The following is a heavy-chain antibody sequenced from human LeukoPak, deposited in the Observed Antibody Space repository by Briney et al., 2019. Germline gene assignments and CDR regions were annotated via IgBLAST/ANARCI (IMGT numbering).Heavy chain of an antibody. D-gene: IGHD3-22*01. CDR3: AKGSYSYDSSGYYSG. J-gene: IGHJ4*02. Sequence: GGSLRLSCAASGFTFSSYGMHWVRQAPGKGLEWVAVISHDGSNKYYADSVKGRFTISRDNSKNTLYLQMNSLRAEDTAVYNCAKGSYSYDSSGYYSGWGQGTLVTVSS. CDR1: GFTFSSYG. V-gene: IGHV3-30*18. CDR2: ISHDGSNK.